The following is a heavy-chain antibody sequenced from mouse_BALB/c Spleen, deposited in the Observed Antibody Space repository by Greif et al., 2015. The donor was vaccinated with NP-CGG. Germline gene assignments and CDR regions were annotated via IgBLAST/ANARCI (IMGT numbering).Heavy chain of an antibody. D-gene: IGHD1-1*01. V-gene: IGHV5-12-2*01. CDR3: ARHPIYYYGSSYPPWFAY. Sequence: EVQLQESGGGLVQPGGSLKLSCAASGFTFSSYTMSWARQTPEKRLEWVAYISNGGGSTYYPDTVKGRFTISRDNAKNALYLQMSSLKSEDTAMYYCARHPIYYYGSSYPPWFAYWGQGTLVTVSA. CDR2: ISNGGGST. J-gene: IGHJ3*01. CDR1: GFTFSSYT.